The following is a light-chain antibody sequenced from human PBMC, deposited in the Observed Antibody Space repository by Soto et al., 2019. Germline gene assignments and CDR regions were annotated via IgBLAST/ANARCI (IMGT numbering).Light chain of an antibody. CDR2: LNSDGSH. CDR1: SGHSSYA. Sequence: QLVLTQSPSASASLGASVKLTCTLSSGHSSYAIAWHQQQPEKGPRYLMKLNSDGSHSKGDGIPDRFSGSSSGAERYLTIYSLQSEDEADYYCQTWGTGIQGVFGGGTTLTVL. V-gene: IGLV4-69*01. J-gene: IGLJ3*02. CDR3: QTWGTGIQGV.